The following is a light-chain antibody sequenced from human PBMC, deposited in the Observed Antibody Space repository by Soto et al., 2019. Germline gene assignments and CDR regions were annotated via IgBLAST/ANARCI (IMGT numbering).Light chain of an antibody. CDR3: QQHFNGPIT. CDR2: GAS. J-gene: IGKJ5*01. V-gene: IGKV3-11*01. CDR1: QSISSF. Sequence: EIVFTQSPGTLTLFPGERATLSCRASQSISSFLAWYQQKTGQAHTLLIYGASNRATGIPARFSGSGSGTDFTLTISSLDPEDFAVYYCQQHFNGPITFGQGTRLE.